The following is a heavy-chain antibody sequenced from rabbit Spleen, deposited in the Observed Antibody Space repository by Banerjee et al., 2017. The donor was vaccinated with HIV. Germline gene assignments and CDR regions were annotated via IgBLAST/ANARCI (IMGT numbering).Heavy chain of an antibody. Sequence: QERLKESGGGLVTPGGTLTLTCTASGFTISTYGVSWVRQAPGKGLEWIGYIDPLFGITYYANWVNGRFSISRENAQNTVFLQMPSLTAADTSTYFCARDGAGGSYFALWGQGTLVTVS. CDR3: ARDGAGGSYFAL. V-gene: IGHV1S36*01. CDR2: IDPLFGIT. CDR1: GFTISTYG. D-gene: IGHD8-1*01. J-gene: IGHJ3*01.